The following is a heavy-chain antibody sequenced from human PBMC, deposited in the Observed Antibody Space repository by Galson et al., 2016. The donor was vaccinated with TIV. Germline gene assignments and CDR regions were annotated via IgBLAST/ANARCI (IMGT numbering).Heavy chain of an antibody. CDR3: ARDVSSQQLAPFYFDS. V-gene: IGHV7-4-1*01. CDR1: GYSFTSYP. D-gene: IGHD6-13*01. CDR2: INTNTGYA. J-gene: IGHJ4*02. Sequence: VKVSCKASGYSFTSYPVTWVRQAPGQGLEWLGWINTNTGYATYAQGFRGRFVFSLDTSVNTAYLRIDFLKPGDAGVYYCARDVSSQQLAPFYFDSWGQGTLLTVSS.